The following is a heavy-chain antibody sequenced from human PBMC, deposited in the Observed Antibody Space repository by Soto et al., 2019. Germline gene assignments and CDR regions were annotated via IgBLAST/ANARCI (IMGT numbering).Heavy chain of an antibody. CDR3: ARAPPYVVVVVAAKGCWFDP. V-gene: IGHV1-8*01. CDR1: GYTFTSYD. J-gene: IGHJ5*02. Sequence: ASVKVSCKASGYTFTSYDINWVRQATGQGLEWMGWMNPNSGNTGYAQKFQGRVTMTRNTSISTAYMELSSLRSEDTAVYYCARAPPYVVVVVAAKGCWFDPWGQGTLVTVSS. D-gene: IGHD2-15*01. CDR2: MNPNSGNT.